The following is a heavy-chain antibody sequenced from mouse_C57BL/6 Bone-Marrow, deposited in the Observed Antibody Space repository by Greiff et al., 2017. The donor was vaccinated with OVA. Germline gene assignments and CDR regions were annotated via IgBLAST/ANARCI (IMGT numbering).Heavy chain of an antibody. CDR3: ASTVVYVDV. J-gene: IGHJ1*03. CDR2: IDPSDSYT. Sequence: QVQLQQPGAELVKPGASVKLSCKASGYTFTSYWMQWVKQRPGQGLEWIGEIDPSDSYTNYNQKFKGKATLTVDTSSSTAYRQLSSLTSEDSAVYYCASTVVYVDVWGTGTTVTVSS. V-gene: IGHV1-50*01. CDR1: GYTFTSYW. D-gene: IGHD1-1*01.